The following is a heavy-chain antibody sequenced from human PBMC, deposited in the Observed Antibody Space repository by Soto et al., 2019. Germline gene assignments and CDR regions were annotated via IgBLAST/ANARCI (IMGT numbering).Heavy chain of an antibody. Sequence: SPTLSLTCAISGDSVSSNSAAWNWIRQSPSRGLEWLGRTYYRSKWYNDYAVSVKSRITINPDTSKNQFSLQLNSVTPEDTAVYYCARDVLGSGSPGRAFDIWGQGTMVAVSS. J-gene: IGHJ3*02. D-gene: IGHD1-26*01. CDR2: TYYRSKWYN. CDR1: GDSVSSNSAA. CDR3: ARDVLGSGSPGRAFDI. V-gene: IGHV6-1*01.